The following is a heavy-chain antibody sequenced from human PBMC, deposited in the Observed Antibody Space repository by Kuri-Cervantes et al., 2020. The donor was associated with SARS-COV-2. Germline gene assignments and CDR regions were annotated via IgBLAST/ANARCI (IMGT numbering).Heavy chain of an antibody. J-gene: IGHJ6*03. Sequence: GGSLRLSFAASGFTFSSYSMNWVRQAPGKGLEWVSSISSSSSYIYYADSVKGRFTISRDNAKSSLYLQMNSLRAEDTAVYYCARVGDRYYYYYYMDVWGKGTTVTVSS. CDR3: ARVGDRYYYYYYMDV. CDR2: ISSSSSYI. CDR1: GFTFSSYS. D-gene: IGHD3-16*01. V-gene: IGHV3-21*01.